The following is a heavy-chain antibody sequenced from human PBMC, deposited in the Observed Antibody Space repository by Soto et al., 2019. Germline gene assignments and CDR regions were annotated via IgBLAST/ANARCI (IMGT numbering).Heavy chain of an antibody. Sequence: GASVKVSCKASGYTFTGYYMHWVRQAPGQGLEWMGWINPNSGGTNYAQKFQGRVTMTRDTSISTAYMELSRLRSDDTAVYYCARAKSGVNDAFDIWGQGTMVTVSS. J-gene: IGHJ3*02. V-gene: IGHV1-2*02. CDR3: ARAKSGVNDAFDI. D-gene: IGHD3-10*01. CDR1: GYTFTGYY. CDR2: INPNSGGT.